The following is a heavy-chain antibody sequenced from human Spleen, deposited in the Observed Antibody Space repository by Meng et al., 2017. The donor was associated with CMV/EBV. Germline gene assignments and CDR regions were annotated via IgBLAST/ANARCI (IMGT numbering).Heavy chain of an antibody. CDR2: ISPYNGDT. V-gene: IGHV1-18*01. Sequence: ASVKVSCKASGGTFSSYAISWVRQAPGQGLEWMAWISPYNGDTKYEQKFQDRVTMTTDTSTTTAYMELRSLRSDDTAVYYCARAGDKIDQYDFWSGFGQGPQGMDVWGEGTTVTVSS. J-gene: IGHJ6*04. CDR3: ARAGDKIDQYDFWSGFGQGPQGMDV. D-gene: IGHD3-3*01. CDR1: GGTFSSYA.